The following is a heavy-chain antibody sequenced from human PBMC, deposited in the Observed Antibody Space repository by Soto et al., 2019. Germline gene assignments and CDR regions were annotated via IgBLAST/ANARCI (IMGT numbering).Heavy chain of an antibody. D-gene: IGHD3-22*01. J-gene: IGHJ4*02. Sequence: ASVMVSCKASGYTFTSYYMHWVRQAPGQGLEWMGGIIPIFGTANYAQKFQGRLSITADESTSTVYMQLSSLRSEDTAVYYCARQFHYDSSGYYYAYWGQGTLVTVSS. CDR3: ARQFHYDSSGYYYAY. V-gene: IGHV1-69*13. CDR1: GYTFTSYY. CDR2: IIPIFGTA.